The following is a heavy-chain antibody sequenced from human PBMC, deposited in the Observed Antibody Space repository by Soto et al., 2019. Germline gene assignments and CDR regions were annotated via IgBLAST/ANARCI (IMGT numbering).Heavy chain of an antibody. CDR2: IIPIFGTA. CDR3: ARDSFRAAAGTS. Sequence: VKVSCKASGGTFSSYAISWVRQAPGQGLEWMGGIIPIFGTANYAQKFQGRVTITADESTSTAYMELSSLRSEDTAVYYCARDSFRAAAGTSWGQGTLVTVSS. D-gene: IGHD6-13*01. CDR1: GGTFSSYA. J-gene: IGHJ4*02. V-gene: IGHV1-69*13.